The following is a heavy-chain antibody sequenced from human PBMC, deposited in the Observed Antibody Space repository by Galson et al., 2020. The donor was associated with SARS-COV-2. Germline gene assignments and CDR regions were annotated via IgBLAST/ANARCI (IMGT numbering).Heavy chain of an antibody. J-gene: IGHJ6*02. V-gene: IGHV1-24*01. CDR3: AKAHIVLMVYAIPDYYGMDV. D-gene: IGHD2-8*01. CDR2: FDPEDGET. CDR1: GYTLTELS. Sequence: ASVKVSCKVSGYTLTELSMHWVRQAPGKGLEWMGGFDPEDGETIYAQKLQGRVTMTEDTSTDTAYMELSSLRSEDTAVYYCAKAHIVLMVYAIPDYYGMDVWGQGTTVTVSS.